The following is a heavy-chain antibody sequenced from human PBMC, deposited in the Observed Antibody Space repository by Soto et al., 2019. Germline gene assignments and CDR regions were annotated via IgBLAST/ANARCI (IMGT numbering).Heavy chain of an antibody. CDR1: GFTFSSYA. V-gene: IGHV3-23*01. Sequence: GGSLRLSCAASGFTFSSYAMSWVRQAPGKGLEWVSAISGSGGSTYYADSVKGRFTISRDNSKNTLYLQMNSLRAEDTAVYYCAKDQKGYSSGWYKGVDYWGQGTLVTVSS. CDR3: AKDQKGYSSGWYKGVDY. D-gene: IGHD6-19*01. J-gene: IGHJ4*02. CDR2: ISGSGGST.